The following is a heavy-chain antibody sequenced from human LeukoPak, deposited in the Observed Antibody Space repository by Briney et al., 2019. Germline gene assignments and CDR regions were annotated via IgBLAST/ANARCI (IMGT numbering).Heavy chain of an antibody. CDR1: GGSISSYY. CDR3: NTYYYGSGSYPWYYYGMDV. Sequence: SETLSLTCTVSGGSISSYYWSWIRQPPGKGLEWIGYIYYSGSTYYNPSLKSRVTISVDTSKNQFSLKLSSATAADTAVYYCNTYYYGSGSYPWYYYGMDVWGQGTTVTVSS. J-gene: IGHJ6*02. D-gene: IGHD3-10*01. CDR2: IYYSGST. V-gene: IGHV4-59*06.